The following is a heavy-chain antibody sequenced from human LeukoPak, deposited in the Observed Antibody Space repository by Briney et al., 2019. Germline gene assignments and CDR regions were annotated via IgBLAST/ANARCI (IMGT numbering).Heavy chain of an antibody. CDR2: IKQDGSEK. CDR1: GFTFSSYW. D-gene: IGHD5-12*01. CDR3: ARASGYGWDY. Sequence: GGSLRLSCVASGFTFSSYWMSWVRQAPGKGLEWVANIKQDGSEKYYVDSVKGRFTMSRDNAKNSLYLQMSSLRAEDTAVYYCARASGYGWDYWGQGTLVTVSS. V-gene: IGHV3-7*01. J-gene: IGHJ4*02.